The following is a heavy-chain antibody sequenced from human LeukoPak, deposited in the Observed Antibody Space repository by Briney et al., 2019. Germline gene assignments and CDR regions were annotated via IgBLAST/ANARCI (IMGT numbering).Heavy chain of an antibody. D-gene: IGHD6-13*01. V-gene: IGHV3-21*04. CDR2: ISSRSSYI. CDR1: GFTFTNYI. J-gene: IGHJ4*02. CDR3: AKDFKGLTIVAAGTFDY. Sequence: GGSLRLSCAASGFTFTNYIMNWVRQAPGKGLEWVSSISSRSSYIYYADSVKGRFTISRDNAKNTLYLQMNSLRAEDTAVYYCAKDFKGLTIVAAGTFDYWGQGTLVTVSS.